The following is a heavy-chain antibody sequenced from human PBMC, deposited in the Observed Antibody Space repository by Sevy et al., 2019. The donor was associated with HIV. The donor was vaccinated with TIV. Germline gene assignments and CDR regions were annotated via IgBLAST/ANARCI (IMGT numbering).Heavy chain of an antibody. CDR2: IKQDGREK. Sequence: GGSLRLSCAASGFTFSNYWMSWVRQAPGEGLEWVASIKQDGREKHDVDSVKGRLTVSRDNANNSLYLQVNSLRAEDTAVYYCARGSGYSRLYYFDYWGQGTLVTVSS. CDR1: GFTFSNYW. V-gene: IGHV3-7*01. CDR3: ARGSGYSRLYYFDY. J-gene: IGHJ4*02. D-gene: IGHD3-22*01.